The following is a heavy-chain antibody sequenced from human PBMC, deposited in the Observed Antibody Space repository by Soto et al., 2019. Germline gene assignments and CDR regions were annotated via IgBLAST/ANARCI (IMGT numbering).Heavy chain of an antibody. V-gene: IGHV1-2*04. CDR2: INPNSGGT. CDR3: ARTGSAKHSYYYYYMDV. CDR1: GYTFTGYY. Sequence: ASVKVSCKASGYTFTGYYMHWVRQAPGQGLEWMGWINPNSGGTNYAQKFQGWVTMTRDTSISTAYMELSRLRSDDTAVYYCARTGSAKHSYYYYYMDVWGKGTTVTVSS. J-gene: IGHJ6*03. D-gene: IGHD3-10*01.